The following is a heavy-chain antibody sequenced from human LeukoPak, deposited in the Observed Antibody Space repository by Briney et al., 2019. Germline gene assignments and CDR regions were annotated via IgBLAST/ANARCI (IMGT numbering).Heavy chain of an antibody. CDR3: ARGPEHYDILTGIDY. V-gene: IGHV4-39*01. CDR2: IYYSGST. J-gene: IGHJ4*02. CDR1: GGSITSSHYY. Sequence: SETLSLTCTVSGGSITSSHYYWGWIRQPPGKGLGWIGTIYYSGSTYYNPSLKSRVTISVDTSNNQFSLRLTSVTGADTALYYCARGPEHYDILTGIDYWGQGSLVTVSS. D-gene: IGHD3-9*01.